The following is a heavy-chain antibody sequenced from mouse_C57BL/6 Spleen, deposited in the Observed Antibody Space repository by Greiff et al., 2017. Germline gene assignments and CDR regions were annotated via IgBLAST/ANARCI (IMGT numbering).Heavy chain of an antibody. Sequence: VQLQQSGAELARPGASVKMSCKASGYTFTSYTMHWVKQRPGQGLEWIGYINPSSGYTKYNQKFKDKATLTADKSASTAYMQLSSLTSEDSAVYYCARGGYGNDGGAMDYWGQGTSVTVSS. V-gene: IGHV1-4*01. CDR2: INPSSGYT. J-gene: IGHJ4*01. D-gene: IGHD2-2*01. CDR1: GYTFTSYT. CDR3: ARGGYGNDGGAMDY.